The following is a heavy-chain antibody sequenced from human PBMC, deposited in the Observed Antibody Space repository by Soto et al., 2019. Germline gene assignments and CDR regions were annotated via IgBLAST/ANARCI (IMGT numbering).Heavy chain of an antibody. D-gene: IGHD5-18*01. CDR2: ITHRGRT. V-gene: IGHV4-34*01. CDR3: ARGGLWLNYSYMDV. J-gene: IGHJ6*03. CDR1: GSSFSSYD. Sequence: SVTICLTRASYGSSFSSYDLGWIRHPPRKALQRIVEITHRGRTNSNPSLKSRVTRSVDTAKNQFFLKLSSVTAADTAVYYSARGGLWLNYSYMDVCGKGTTVTVSS.